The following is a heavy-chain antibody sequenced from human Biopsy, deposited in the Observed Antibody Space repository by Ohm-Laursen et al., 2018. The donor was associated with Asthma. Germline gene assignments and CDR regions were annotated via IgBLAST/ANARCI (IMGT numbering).Heavy chain of an antibody. V-gene: IGHV3-30-3*01. CDR3: AREGVAGTHIED. D-gene: IGHD6-19*01. Sequence: LSLTCAASRFTSEMHWVRQAPGKRLEWVAVISYDGSSIYYADSVKGRFTISRDNSKNTLSLQMNSLTAEDTAVYYCAREGVAGTHIEDWGQGTLVTVSS. J-gene: IGHJ4*02. CDR2: ISYDGSSI. CDR1: RFTSE.